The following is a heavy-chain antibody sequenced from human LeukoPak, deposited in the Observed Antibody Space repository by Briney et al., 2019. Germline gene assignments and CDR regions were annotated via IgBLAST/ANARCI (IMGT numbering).Heavy chain of an antibody. Sequence: PSETLSLTCTVSGGSISSYYWSWIRQPAGKGLEWIGRIYTSGSTNYNPSLKSRVTMSVDTSKNQFSLKLNSVTAADTAVYYCARDPTDSRSYFFDYWGQGTLVTVSS. V-gene: IGHV4-4*07. J-gene: IGHJ4*02. CDR3: ARDPTDSRSYFFDY. D-gene: IGHD3-22*01. CDR2: IYTSGST. CDR1: GGSISSYY.